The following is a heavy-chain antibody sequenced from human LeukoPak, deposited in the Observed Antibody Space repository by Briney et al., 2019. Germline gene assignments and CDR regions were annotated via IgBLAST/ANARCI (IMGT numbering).Heavy chain of an antibody. J-gene: IGHJ4*02. V-gene: IGHV5-51*01. Sequence: GESLKISCKGSGYSFTSYWIGWVRQMPGKGLEWMGIIYPGDSDTRYSPSFQGQVTISADKSISTAYLQWSSLKASDTAMYYCARPGYYDSSGYYYPELPNYFDYWGQGTLVTVSS. CDR1: GYSFTSYW. D-gene: IGHD3-22*01. CDR3: ARPGYYDSSGYYYPELPNYFDY. CDR2: IYPGDSDT.